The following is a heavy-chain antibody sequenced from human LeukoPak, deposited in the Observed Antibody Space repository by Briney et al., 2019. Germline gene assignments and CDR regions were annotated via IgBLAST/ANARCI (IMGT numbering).Heavy chain of an antibody. Sequence: SETMSLTCAVYGGSFSGYYRSWIRQPPGKGLEWIGEINHSGSTNYNPSLKSRVTISVDTSKNQFSLKLSSVTAADTAVYYCARSGAGGYDFDYWGQGTLVTVSS. CDR3: ARSGAGGYDFDY. V-gene: IGHV4-34*01. J-gene: IGHJ4*02. CDR1: GGSFSGYY. CDR2: INHSGST. D-gene: IGHD3-16*01.